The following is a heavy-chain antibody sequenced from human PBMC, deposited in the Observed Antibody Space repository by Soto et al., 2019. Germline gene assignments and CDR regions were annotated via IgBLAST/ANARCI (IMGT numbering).Heavy chain of an antibody. D-gene: IGHD3-16*01. V-gene: IGHV1-2*04. CDR3: ARGPPPGGITS. J-gene: IGHJ4*02. CDR2: INPNSGGT. Sequence: ASVTVSCQASGYTFTGYYMHWVRQAPGQGLEWMGWINPNSGGTNYAQKFQGWVTMTRDTSISTAYMELSRLRSDDTAVYYCARGPPPGGITSWGQGTLVTAPQ. CDR1: GYTFTGYY.